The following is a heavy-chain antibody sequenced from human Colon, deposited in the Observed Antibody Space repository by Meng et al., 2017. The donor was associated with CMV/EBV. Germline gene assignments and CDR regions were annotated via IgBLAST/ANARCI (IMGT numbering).Heavy chain of an antibody. Sequence: GESLKISCVASGFTFNKYWMHWVRQPPGGGLVWLSRIDNEGSGAIYVDSVRGRFTVSRDNARNTVYLQMNNLRDEDTAVYYCARDTPHTAFEPWGHGTLVTVSS. CDR3: ARDTPHTAFEP. CDR2: IDNEGSGA. V-gene: IGHV3-74*01. CDR1: GFTFNKYW. J-gene: IGHJ5*02. D-gene: IGHD2-15*01.